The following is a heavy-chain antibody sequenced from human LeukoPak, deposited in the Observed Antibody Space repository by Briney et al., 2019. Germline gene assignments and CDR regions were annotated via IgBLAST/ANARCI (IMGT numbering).Heavy chain of an antibody. D-gene: IGHD3-10*01. Sequence: ASVKVSCKASGGTFSSYAISWVRQAPGQGLEWMGRIIPILGIANYAQKFQGRVTITADKSTSTAYMELSSLRSEDTAVYYCATAIYGSGSAYFDYWGQGTLVTVSS. CDR3: ATAIYGSGSAYFDY. J-gene: IGHJ4*02. CDR2: IIPILGIA. V-gene: IGHV1-69*04. CDR1: GGTFSSYA.